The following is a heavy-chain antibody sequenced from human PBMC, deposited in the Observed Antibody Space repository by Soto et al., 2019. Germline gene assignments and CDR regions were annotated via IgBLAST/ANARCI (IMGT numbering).Heavy chain of an antibody. Sequence: ASVKVSCKASGYTFTSYATHWVRQAPGQGLEWMGWISAYNGNTKYAQKLQGRVTMTTDTSASTAYMELRSLRSDDTAVYYCAISPKDQHWGQGTLVTVSS. CDR1: GYTFTSYA. CDR2: ISAYNGNT. V-gene: IGHV1-18*01. CDR3: AISPKDQH. J-gene: IGHJ1*01. D-gene: IGHD3-16*02.